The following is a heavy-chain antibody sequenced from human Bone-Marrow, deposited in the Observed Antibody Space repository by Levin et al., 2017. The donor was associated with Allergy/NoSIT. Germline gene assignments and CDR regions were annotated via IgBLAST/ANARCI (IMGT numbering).Heavy chain of an antibody. CDR3: ARDTNLPAAAIRGFDY. D-gene: IGHD2-2*01. J-gene: IGHJ4*02. CDR2: ISSSSSTI. CDR1: GFTFSSYS. Sequence: RAGGSLRLSCAASGFTFSSYSMNWVRQAPGKGLEWVSYISSSSSTIYYADSVKGRFTISRDNAKNSLYLQMNSLRDEDTAVYYCARDTNLPAAAIRGFDYWGQGTLVTVSS. V-gene: IGHV3-48*02.